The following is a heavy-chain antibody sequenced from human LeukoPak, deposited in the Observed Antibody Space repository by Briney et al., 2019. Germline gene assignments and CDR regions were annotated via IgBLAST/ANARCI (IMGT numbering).Heavy chain of an antibody. CDR3: ARTRYDSAFDI. CDR2: IDWDDDK. Sequence: SGPTLVKPTQTLTLTCTFSGFSLSTSGVGVGWIRQPPGKALEWLARIDWDDDKFYSTSLRTRLTISKDTSKNQVVLTMTNMDPVDTATYYCARTRYDSAFDIWGQGTMVTVSS. D-gene: IGHD3-3*01. CDR1: GFSLSTSGVG. V-gene: IGHV2-70*04. J-gene: IGHJ3*02.